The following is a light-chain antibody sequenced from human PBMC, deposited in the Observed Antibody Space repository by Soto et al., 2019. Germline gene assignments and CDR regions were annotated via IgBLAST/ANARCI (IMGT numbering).Light chain of an antibody. CDR3: QQSYNIPRAT. CDR2: AAS. J-gene: IGKJ1*01. Sequence: IQMTQSPYTLSGSVGERVTITCRASQTISSWLAWYQQKPGKAPKVLIYAASSLQSGVPPRFSGSGSGTDFTLTISSLQPEDFATYFCQQSYNIPRATFGQGTKVDIK. V-gene: IGKV1-39*01. CDR1: QTISSW.